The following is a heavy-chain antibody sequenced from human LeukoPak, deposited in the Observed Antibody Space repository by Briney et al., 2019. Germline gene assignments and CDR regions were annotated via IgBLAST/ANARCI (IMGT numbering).Heavy chain of an antibody. CDR2: IDSGGSNT. J-gene: IGHJ3*02. Sequence: PGGSLRLSCAVSGFTFSRHWMHGVRQAPGKGLVWVSRIDSGGSNTRYADSVKGRFTVSRDNAKNTVYLQMNSLRAEDTAVYYCVRERYSSGPDGFDIWGQGTMVTVSS. CDR3: VRERYSSGPDGFDI. D-gene: IGHD2-15*01. CDR1: GFTFSRHW. V-gene: IGHV3-74*01.